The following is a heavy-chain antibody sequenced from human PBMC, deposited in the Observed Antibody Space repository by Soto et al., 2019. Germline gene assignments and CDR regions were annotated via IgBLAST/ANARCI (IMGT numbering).Heavy chain of an antibody. Sequence: GGSLRLSCAASGFTFSNAWMNWVRQAPGKGLEWVGRIKSKTDGGTTDYAAPVKGRFTISRDDSKNTLYLQMNSLKTEDTAVYYCTTVRTVGYYYDSSTNLPLYYYYGMDVWGQGTTVTVSS. J-gene: IGHJ6*02. V-gene: IGHV3-15*07. CDR1: GFTFSNAW. CDR3: TTVRTVGYYYDSSTNLPLYYYYGMDV. D-gene: IGHD3-22*01. CDR2: IKSKTDGGTT.